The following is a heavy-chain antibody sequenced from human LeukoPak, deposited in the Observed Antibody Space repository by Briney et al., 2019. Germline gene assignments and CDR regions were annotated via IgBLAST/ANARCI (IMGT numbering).Heavy chain of an antibody. CDR1: GFTFSSYG. J-gene: IGHJ4*02. CDR3: AKDHYGDFDY. Sequence: GGSLRLSCAASGFTFSSYGMHWVRQAPGKGLEWVAVILSDGSKEFYTDSVKGRFTISRDSSKNTLYLQMNSLRAEDTAVYYCAKDHYGDFDYWGQGTLVTVSS. CDR2: ILSDGSKE. D-gene: IGHD3-16*01. V-gene: IGHV3-33*06.